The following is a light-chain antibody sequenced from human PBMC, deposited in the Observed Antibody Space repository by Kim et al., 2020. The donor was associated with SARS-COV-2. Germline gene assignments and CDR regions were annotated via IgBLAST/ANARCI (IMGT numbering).Light chain of an antibody. CDR1: SSGVGAYNY. CDR3: CSYAGSYTSM. V-gene: IGLV2-11*03. Sequence: GQSVTFSCSGTSSGVGAYNYVSWYKQHPGKAPKLIVYDVTKRPSGVPDRFSGSKSGNTASLTISGLQAEDEAEYYCCSYAGSYTSMFGGGTQLTVL. J-gene: IGLJ3*02. CDR2: DVT.